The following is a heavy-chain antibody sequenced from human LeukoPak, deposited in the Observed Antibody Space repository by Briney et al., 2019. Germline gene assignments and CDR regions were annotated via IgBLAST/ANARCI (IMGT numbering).Heavy chain of an antibody. CDR3: ARLSSDYYDSSGYYAGDY. Sequence: PSETLSLNCTVSGGSISDYYWSWIRQPPGKRLEWIGYIYYSGSTTYNPSLKSRVTISVDTSRNQFSLKLTSVTAADTAVYYCARLSSDYYDSSGYYAGDYWGQGTLVTVSS. CDR1: GGSISDYY. D-gene: IGHD3-22*01. CDR2: IYYSGST. J-gene: IGHJ4*02. V-gene: IGHV4-59*08.